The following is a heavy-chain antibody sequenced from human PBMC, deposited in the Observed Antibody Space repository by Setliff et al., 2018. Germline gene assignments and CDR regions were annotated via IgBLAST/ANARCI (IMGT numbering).Heavy chain of an antibody. Sequence: GGSLRLSCAASGFTFSSYWMSWVRQAPGKGLEWVANIKRDGREIYYVDSVKGRFTISRDNAKNTLYLQMNSLRAEDTAIYSCAKFSSVPGSRFFDYWGQGALVTVSS. CDR1: GFTFSSYW. D-gene: IGHD2-2*01. CDR3: AKFSSVPGSRFFDY. CDR2: IKRDGREI. V-gene: IGHV3-7*03. J-gene: IGHJ4*02.